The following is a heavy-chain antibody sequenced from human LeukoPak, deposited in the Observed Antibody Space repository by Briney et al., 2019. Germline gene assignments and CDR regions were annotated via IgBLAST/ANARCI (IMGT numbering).Heavy chain of an antibody. D-gene: IGHD2-21*02. CDR2: IWNDGTHH. CDR3: ARDLDPYTDSFFYL. V-gene: IGHV3-33*08. J-gene: IGHJ4*02. Sequence: GGSLRLSCAASGFTFSDYYMSWIRQAPGKGLEWVAAIWNDGTHHYYADTVKGRFTISRDNFKSTLYLDMDSLTDEDAAFYFCARDLDPYTDSFFYLWGQVTLVTVSS. CDR1: GFTFSDYY.